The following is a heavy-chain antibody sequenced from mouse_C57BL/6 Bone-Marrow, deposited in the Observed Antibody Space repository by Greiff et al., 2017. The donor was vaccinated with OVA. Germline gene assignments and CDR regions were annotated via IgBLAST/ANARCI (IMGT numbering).Heavy chain of an antibody. CDR3: ARRGDYDGAWFAY. Sequence: EVKLMESGGGLVQPGGSLKLSCAASGFTFSDYYMYWVRRTPEKRLEWVAYISNGGGSTYYPDTVKGRFTISRDNAKNTLYLQMSRLKSEDTAMYYCARRGDYDGAWFAYWGQGTLVTVSA. CDR1: GFTFSDYY. CDR2: ISNGGGST. D-gene: IGHD2-4*01. J-gene: IGHJ3*01. V-gene: IGHV5-12*01.